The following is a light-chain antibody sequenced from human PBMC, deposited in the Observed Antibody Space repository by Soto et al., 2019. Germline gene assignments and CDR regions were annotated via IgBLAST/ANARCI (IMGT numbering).Light chain of an antibody. CDR1: SSDVGGYNY. V-gene: IGLV2-14*01. J-gene: IGLJ3*02. Sequence: QSALTQPRSVSGSPGQSVTISCTGTSSDVGGYNYVSWYQQHPGKAPKLIIYEVSNRPSGISSRFSGSKSANTASLTISGLQAEDEAEYYCSSFTGSTTWVFGGGTKLTVL. CDR2: EVS. CDR3: SSFTGSTTWV.